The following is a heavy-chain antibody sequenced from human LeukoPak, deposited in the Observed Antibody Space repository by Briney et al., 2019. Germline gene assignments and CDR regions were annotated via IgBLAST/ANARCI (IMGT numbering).Heavy chain of an antibody. V-gene: IGHV3-7*02. D-gene: IGHD3-16*01. CDR1: GFTFSSTW. CDR3: AKNGGPHGMDV. CDR2: IKHDGSET. J-gene: IGHJ6*02. Sequence: GGSLRLSCAASGFTFSSTWMSWVRQAPGKGLEWVANIKHDGSETNYVDSVKGRFTISRDNAKNSLHLQMNSLRVEDTAVYYCAKNGGPHGMDVWGQGTTVTDSS.